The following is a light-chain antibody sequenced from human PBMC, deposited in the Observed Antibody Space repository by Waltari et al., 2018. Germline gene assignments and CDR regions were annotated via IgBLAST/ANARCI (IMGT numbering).Light chain of an antibody. CDR3: QHYVRLPAT. CDR2: GTS. J-gene: IGKJ1*01. CDR1: QSVSRS. V-gene: IGKV3-20*01. Sequence: IVVTQSPVTLSLSPGERATLSCRASQSVSRSLAWYQQKPGQSPKLLIYGTSTRATGIPDRFTGSGSGTDFSLTISSLEPEDFAIYCCQHYVRLPATFGQGTKVEIK.